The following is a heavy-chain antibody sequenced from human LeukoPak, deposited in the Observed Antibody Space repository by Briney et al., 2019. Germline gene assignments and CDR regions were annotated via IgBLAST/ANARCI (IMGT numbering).Heavy chain of an antibody. CDR1: GFTFSSYA. V-gene: IGHV3-23*01. D-gene: IGHD4-17*01. CDR2: ISGSGGTT. J-gene: IGHJ4*02. CDR3: ARGYGDYDYFDY. Sequence: PGASLRLSCAASGFTFSSYAMTWVRQAPGKGLEWVSDISGSGGTTYYADSVKGRFTISRDNSKNTLFLQMNSLRAEDTAVYYCARGYGDYDYFDYWGQGTLVTVSS.